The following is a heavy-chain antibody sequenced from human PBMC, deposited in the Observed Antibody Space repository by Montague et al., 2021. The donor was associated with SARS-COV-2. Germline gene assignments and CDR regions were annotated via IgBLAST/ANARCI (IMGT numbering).Heavy chain of an antibody. CDR1: GFPFSKYA. J-gene: IGHJ6*02. CDR3: AKPLLEDYGMDV. CDR2: IYYGGTT. V-gene: IGHV3-23*03. Sequence: YRRLSCAASGFPFSKYAMSWVRQAPGKGLDWVSVIYYGGTTYYADSVKGRFTISRNNSNNTLYLQMNSLRAEDTAVYYCAKPLLEDYGMDVWGRGTTVTVSS. D-gene: IGHD2-15*01.